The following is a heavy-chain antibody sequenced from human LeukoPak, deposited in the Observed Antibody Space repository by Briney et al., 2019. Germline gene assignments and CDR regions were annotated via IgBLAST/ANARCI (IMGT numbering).Heavy chain of an antibody. V-gene: IGHV4-34*01. J-gene: IGHJ5*02. D-gene: IGHD5-12*01. CDR3: ARGGYNSRRDNWFDP. Sequence: PSETLSLTCAVYGGSFSGYYWSWIRQPPGKGLEWIGEINHSGSTNYNPSPKSRVTISVDTSKNQFSLKLSSVTAADTAVYYCARGGYNSRRDNWFDPWGQGTLVTVSS. CDR2: INHSGST. CDR1: GGSFSGYY.